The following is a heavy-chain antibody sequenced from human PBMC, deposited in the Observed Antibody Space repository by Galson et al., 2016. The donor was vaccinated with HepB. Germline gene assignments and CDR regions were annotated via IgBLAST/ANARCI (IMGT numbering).Heavy chain of an antibody. CDR3: ARGPRRRGVIKLYGGYFDT. V-gene: IGHV4-34*01. J-gene: IGHJ5*02. CDR2: TNHTGSP. D-gene: IGHD1-26*01. CDR1: GGSFSGYS. Sequence: SETLSLTCGVSGGSFSGYSWTWIRQFPGKGLEWIGETNHTGSPNYNPSLKNRVAISVDTSKKEFPLKVKSVTAADTAVYYWARGPRRRGVIKLYGGYFDTWGQGTLVTVSS.